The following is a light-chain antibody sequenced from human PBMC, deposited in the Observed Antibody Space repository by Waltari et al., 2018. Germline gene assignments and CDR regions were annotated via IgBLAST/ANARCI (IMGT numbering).Light chain of an antibody. CDR3: QTWDTDSYVI. J-gene: IGLJ2*01. CDR2: LNTDGSH. Sequence: LVLTQSPSASASLGASVKLTCTLSRGHSTYAIPWHQQQPEKGPRYLMKLNTDGSHNEGDGIPDRFSGSSSGAERYLTISSLQSEDEADYYCQTWDTDSYVIFGGGTKLTVL. CDR1: RGHSTYA. V-gene: IGLV4-69*01.